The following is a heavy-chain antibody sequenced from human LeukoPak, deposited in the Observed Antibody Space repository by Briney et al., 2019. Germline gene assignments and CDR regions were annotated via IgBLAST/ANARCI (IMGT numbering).Heavy chain of an antibody. CDR2: ISAYNGNT. D-gene: IGHD3-9*01. CDR1: GYTFTSYG. CDR3: ARSGRVTGYYRSNWFDP. J-gene: IGHJ5*02. V-gene: IGHV1-18*01. Sequence: ASVKVSCKASGYTFTSYGTSWVRQAPGQGLEWMGWISAYNGNTNYAQKFQGRVTMTRDTSISTAYMELSRLRSDDTAVYYCARSGRVTGYYRSNWFDPWGQGTLVTVSS.